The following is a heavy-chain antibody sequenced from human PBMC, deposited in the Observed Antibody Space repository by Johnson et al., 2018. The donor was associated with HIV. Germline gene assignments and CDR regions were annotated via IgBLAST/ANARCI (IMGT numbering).Heavy chain of an antibody. CDR1: GVIFSDYY. J-gene: IGHJ3*02. CDR3: ARGDGYRRAFDI. Sequence: QVQLVESGGGLVQPGGSLRLSCAVSGVIFSDYYMSWIRQAQGKGLEWVSYISGSGNSIYYADSVKGRFTISRDNAKNSLYLQMNSLRAKDTAVYYCARGDGYRRAFDIWGQGTMVTVSS. D-gene: IGHD1-1*01. CDR2: ISGSGNSI. V-gene: IGHV3-11*04.